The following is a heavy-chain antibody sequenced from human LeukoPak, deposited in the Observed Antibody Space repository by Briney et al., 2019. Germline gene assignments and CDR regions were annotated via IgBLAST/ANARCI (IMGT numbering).Heavy chain of an antibody. CDR3: AKDRFSSSWFDGSDI. D-gene: IGHD6-13*01. CDR2: ISYDGSNK. CDR1: GFTFSSYG. Sequence: GRSLRLSCAASGFTFSSYGMHWVRQAPGKGLEWVAVISYDGSNKGYADSVKGRFTLSRDNSKNTLYLQMNSLRAEDTAVYYCAKDRFSSSWFDGSDIWGQGTVVTVSS. J-gene: IGHJ3*02. V-gene: IGHV3-30*18.